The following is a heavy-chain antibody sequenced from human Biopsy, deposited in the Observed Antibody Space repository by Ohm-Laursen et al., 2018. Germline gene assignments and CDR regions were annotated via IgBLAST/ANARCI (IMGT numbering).Heavy chain of an antibody. Sequence: TLSLTCAVNGESSSGYFWSWIRQPPGKGLEWIGEINQSGSTKYNPSLKRRATLSADSSNSQFSLRLTSATAADTAIYYCARGSGYFKLDVWGQGTTVTVSS. D-gene: IGHD5-12*01. CDR1: GESSSGYF. CDR3: ARGSGYFKLDV. J-gene: IGHJ6*02. CDR2: INQSGST. V-gene: IGHV4-34*01.